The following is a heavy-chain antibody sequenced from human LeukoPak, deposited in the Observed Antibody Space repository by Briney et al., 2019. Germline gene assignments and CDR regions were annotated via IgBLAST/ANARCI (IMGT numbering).Heavy chain of an antibody. CDR3: AGRYYDSSGSRFDY. CDR2: INHSGST. D-gene: IGHD3-22*01. J-gene: IGHJ4*02. CDR1: GGSFSDYY. V-gene: IGHV4-34*01. Sequence: SETLSLTCAVYGGSFSDYYWGWIRQPPGKGLEWIGEINHSGSTNYNPSLKSRVTISVDKSKNQLPLELSSVPAADTAVYYCAGRYYDSSGSRFDYWGQGTLVTVSS.